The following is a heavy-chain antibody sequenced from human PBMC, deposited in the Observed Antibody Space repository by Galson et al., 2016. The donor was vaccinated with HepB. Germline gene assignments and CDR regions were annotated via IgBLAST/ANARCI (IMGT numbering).Heavy chain of an antibody. CDR2: IWYDGDNK. V-gene: IGHV3-33*01. CDR3: TRGAERPTQAQWGWYYYDSSGYSSSGFDY. Sequence: SLRLSCAASGFTFSSYDMHWVRQAPGKGLEWVAVIWYDGDNKYYADSVKGRFTISRDNSKNTQYLQMNSLRAEDTAVYYCTRGAERPTQAQWGWYYYDSSGYSSSGFDYWGQGSLVTVSS. CDR1: GFTFSSYD. J-gene: IGHJ4*02. D-gene: IGHD3-22*01.